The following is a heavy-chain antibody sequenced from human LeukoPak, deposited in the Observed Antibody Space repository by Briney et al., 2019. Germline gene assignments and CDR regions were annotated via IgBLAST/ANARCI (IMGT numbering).Heavy chain of an antibody. CDR2: PSGSGAHP. CDR3: ANYTSDPTSEAYYFDA. V-gene: IGHV3-23*01. D-gene: IGHD1-14*01. J-gene: IGHJ4*02. CDR1: GLNFRMFA. Sequence: GGSLRLSCTASGLNFRMFAMSSVRQAPGEGLSWVSTPSGSGAHPFYAAPVKGRFTITRDNSKNTLFLQMNSVRAKDTALYCCANYTSDPTSEAYYFDAWGQGTLVSVSS.